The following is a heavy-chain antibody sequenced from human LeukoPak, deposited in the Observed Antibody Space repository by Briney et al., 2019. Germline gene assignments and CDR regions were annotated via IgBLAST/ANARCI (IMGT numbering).Heavy chain of an antibody. V-gene: IGHV4-4*07. CDR1: GGSISSYY. J-gene: IGHJ4*02. CDR2: IYTSGST. CDR3: ARPGYCSSTSCYFAY. D-gene: IGHD2-2*01. Sequence: PSETLSLTCTVSGGSISSYYWSWIRQPAGKGLEWIGRIYTSGSTNYNPSLKSRVTMSVDTSKNQFSLKLSSVTAADTAVYYCARPGYCSSTSCYFAYWGQGTLVTVSS.